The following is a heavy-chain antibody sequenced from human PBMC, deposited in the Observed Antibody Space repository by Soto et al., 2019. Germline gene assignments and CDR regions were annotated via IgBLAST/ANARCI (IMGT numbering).Heavy chain of an antibody. V-gene: IGHV3-30-3*01. CDR2: ISYDGSNK. J-gene: IGHJ5*02. CDR1: GFTFSSYA. Sequence: PGGSLRLSCASSGFTFSSYAMHWVRQAPGKGLEWVAVISYDGSNKYYADSVKGRLTISRDNSKNTLYLQMNSLRAEDTAVYYCARDFVVGYYYDSSGYYLYNWFDPWGQGT. CDR3: ARDFVVGYYYDSSGYYLYNWFDP. D-gene: IGHD3-22*01.